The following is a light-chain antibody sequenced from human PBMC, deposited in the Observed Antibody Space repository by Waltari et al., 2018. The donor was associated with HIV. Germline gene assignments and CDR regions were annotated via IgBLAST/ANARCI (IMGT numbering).Light chain of an antibody. CDR2: EVS. CDR1: SSDVGGYNY. V-gene: IGLV2-14*01. CDR3: SSYTSSSTWV. Sequence: QSALTQPASVSGSPGQSITISCTGTSSDVGGYNYVSWYQQHPGKAPKLMIYEVSNRPSGVSNRFSGSQSCNTASLTISGLQAEDEADYYCSSYTSSSTWVFGGGTKLTVL. J-gene: IGLJ3*02.